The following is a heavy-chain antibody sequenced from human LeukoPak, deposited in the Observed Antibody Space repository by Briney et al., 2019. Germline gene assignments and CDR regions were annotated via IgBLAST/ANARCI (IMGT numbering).Heavy chain of an antibody. CDR1: GGSISSSSYY. CDR3: AREGGYGDSHAFDI. V-gene: IGHV4-39*07. Sequence: PSETLSLTCSVSGGSISSSSYYWGWIRQPPGKGLEWIGTIYYSGSTSYNPSLKSRVTMPVDTSKNQFSLKLSSVTAADTAVYYCAREGGYGDSHAFDIWGQGTMVTVSS. J-gene: IGHJ3*02. D-gene: IGHD5-12*01. CDR2: IYYSGST.